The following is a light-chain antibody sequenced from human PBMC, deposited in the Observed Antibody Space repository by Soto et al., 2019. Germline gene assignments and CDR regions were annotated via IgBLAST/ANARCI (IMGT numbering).Light chain of an antibody. J-gene: IGLJ1*01. V-gene: IGLV1-40*01. CDR2: ANT. Sequence: QSVLTQPPSVSGAPGQRVTISCTGSSSNIGAGFDVHWYQQLPGTAPRLLIYANTHRPSGVPDRISGSKSGTSASLAITGLQAEDEADYYCQSYDSSLSIYVFGTGTKVTVL. CDR3: QSYDSSLSIYV. CDR1: SSNIGAGFD.